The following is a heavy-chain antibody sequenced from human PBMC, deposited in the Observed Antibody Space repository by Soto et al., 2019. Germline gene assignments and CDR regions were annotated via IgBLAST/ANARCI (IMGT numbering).Heavy chain of an antibody. D-gene: IGHD3-10*01. J-gene: IGHJ6*02. V-gene: IGHV1-18*01. CDR2: INTHNGNT. Sequence: ASVKVSCKASGYTVTGYDIHWVRQATGQGLEWLGWINTHNGNTNYAQNLQGRVIMTADTSTSTAYMELRSLRSDDTAIYYCTREGSAPYYYYGMDASGQGTTVTVSS. CDR3: TREGSAPYYYYGMDA. CDR1: GYTVTGYD.